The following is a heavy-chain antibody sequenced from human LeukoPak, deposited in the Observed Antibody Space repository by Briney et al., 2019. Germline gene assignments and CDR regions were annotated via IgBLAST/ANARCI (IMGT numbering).Heavy chain of an antibody. V-gene: IGHV4-30-4*08. D-gene: IGHD3-22*01. J-gene: IGHJ4*02. CDR3: ARDGGSDSSGYHY. Sequence: SQTLSLTCTVSGGSISSGDYYWRWIRQPPGKGLEWIGYIYYSGSTYYNPSLKSRVTISVDTSKNQSSLKLSSVTAADTAVYYCARDGGSDSSGYHYWGQGTLVTVSS. CDR1: GGSISSGDYY. CDR2: IYYSGST.